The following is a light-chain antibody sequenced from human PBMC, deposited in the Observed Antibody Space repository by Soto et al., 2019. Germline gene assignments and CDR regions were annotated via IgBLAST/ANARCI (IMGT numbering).Light chain of an antibody. CDR2: EDS. V-gene: IGLV2-23*01. J-gene: IGLJ3*02. CDR1: SSDAGNYNF. Sequence: QSALTQPASVSGSLGQSITISCTGTSSDAGNYNFVSWYQQHPGKAPKVIIYEDSTRPSGVSNRISGSKSGNTASLTISGLQAEDEADYYCCSYAGSSTSWVFGGGTKLTVL. CDR3: CSYAGSSTSWV.